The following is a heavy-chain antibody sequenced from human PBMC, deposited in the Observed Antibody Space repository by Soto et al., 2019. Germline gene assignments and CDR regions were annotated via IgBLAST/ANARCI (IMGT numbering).Heavy chain of an antibody. D-gene: IGHD3-10*01. CDR2: ILYDGSDK. Sequence: GGSLRLSCAASGFTFSSYGMHWVRQAPGKGLEWVTGILYDGSDKYYADSVKGRFTISRENSKNTLYLQMNSLRTEDSAVYYCAKAGGGFGDFVHHWGQGTPVTVSS. CDR3: AKAGGGFGDFVHH. V-gene: IGHV3-30*18. CDR1: GFTFSSYG. J-gene: IGHJ4*02.